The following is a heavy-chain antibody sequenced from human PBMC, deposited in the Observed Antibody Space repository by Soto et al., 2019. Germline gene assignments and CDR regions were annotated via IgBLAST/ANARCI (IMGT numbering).Heavy chain of an antibody. Sequence: SETLSLTCAVSGDSVSSSDFYWTWIRQPPGKPLEWIGYVYSTGTTNYSPSLRSRVDMSVDTSENQFSLKVRSMTAADAAVYFSARVSKLVAPKAGKSAYFYAMDVWGHGTTVTVSS. CDR3: ARVSKLVAPKAGKSAYFYAMDV. CDR1: GDSVSSSDFY. CDR2: VYSTGTT. V-gene: IGHV4-61*08. D-gene: IGHD6-13*01. J-gene: IGHJ6*02.